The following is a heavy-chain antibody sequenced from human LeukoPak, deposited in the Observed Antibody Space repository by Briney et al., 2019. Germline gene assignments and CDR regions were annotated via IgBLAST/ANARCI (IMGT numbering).Heavy chain of an antibody. Sequence: PGGSLRLSCAASGFTFNTYGMSWVRQAPGKGLEWVSGISGSGGATYYADSVKGRFTISRDDPHNTLYLQMNSLRAEDTAVYFCARGGVDYYGSGTYYLMYYFDNWGQGALVTVSS. CDR1: GFTFNTYG. CDR2: ISGSGGAT. V-gene: IGHV3-23*01. D-gene: IGHD3-10*01. CDR3: ARGGVDYYGSGTYYLMYYFDN. J-gene: IGHJ4*02.